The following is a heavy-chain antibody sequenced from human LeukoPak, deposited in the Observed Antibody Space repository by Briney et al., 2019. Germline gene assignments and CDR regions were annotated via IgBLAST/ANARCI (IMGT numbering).Heavy chain of an antibody. J-gene: IGHJ6*03. CDR3: ARGKATYFYYYMDV. CDR1: GFTFDDYG. D-gene: IGHD5-12*01. Sequence: GGSLRLSCAASGFTFDDYGMSWVRQAPGKGLEWVSGINRNGGSTGYADSVKGRFTISRDNAKNSLYLQVNSLRAEDTALYHCARGKATYFYYYMDVWGKGTTVTVSS. V-gene: IGHV3-20*01. CDR2: INRNGGST.